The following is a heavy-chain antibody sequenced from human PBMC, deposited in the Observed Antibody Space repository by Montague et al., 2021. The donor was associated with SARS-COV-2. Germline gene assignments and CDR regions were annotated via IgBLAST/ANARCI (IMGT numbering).Heavy chain of an antibody. V-gene: IGHV4-34*01. Sequence: SETLSLTCAVSGGSFSPYYWTWVRQPPGKGLEWIGEISQGGNTKYNPSLQSRVYISLDTSRNQFSLKLSFVTAADTAIYYCARLGDGIVPSPLLGLGPYYSFYDVDVWGKGTAVTISS. CDR3: ARLGDGIVPSPLLGLGPYYSFYDVDV. D-gene: IGHD7-27*01. J-gene: IGHJ6*03. CDR1: GGSFSPYY. CDR2: ISQGGNT.